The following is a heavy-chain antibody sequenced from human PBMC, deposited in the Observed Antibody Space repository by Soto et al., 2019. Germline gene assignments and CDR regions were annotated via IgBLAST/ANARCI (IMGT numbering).Heavy chain of an antibody. Sequence: PSETLSLTCAVSGGSIGSTNWWTWVRQPPGKSLEWIGEIYHSGSPTYSPSLRGRATISVDTSKNQISLKLWSVTAADTAVYYCAREVTNYDVLTGYYSGAIFDPWGQGTLVTVSS. CDR3: AREVTNYDVLTGYYSGAIFDP. V-gene: IGHV4-4*02. D-gene: IGHD3-9*01. CDR1: GGSIGSTNW. CDR2: IYHSGSP. J-gene: IGHJ5*02.